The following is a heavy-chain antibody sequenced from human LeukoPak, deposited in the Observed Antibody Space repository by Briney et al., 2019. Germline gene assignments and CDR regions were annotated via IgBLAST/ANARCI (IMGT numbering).Heavy chain of an antibody. CDR3: ARDPPYSGSHASATYIDY. V-gene: IGHV3-7*01. D-gene: IGHD6-6*01. CDR2: IKPDGNDK. Sequence: PGGSLRLSCAASGFTFSIHWMTWVRQAPGKGLEWVATIKPDGNDKYFVDSVKGRFTISRDNAKNSLYLQMNSLRAEDTAVYYCARDPPYSGSHASATYIDYWGQGTLVTVSS. CDR1: GFTFSIHW. J-gene: IGHJ4*02.